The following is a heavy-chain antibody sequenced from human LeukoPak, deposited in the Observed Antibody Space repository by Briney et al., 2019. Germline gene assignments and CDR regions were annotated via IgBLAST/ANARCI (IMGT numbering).Heavy chain of an antibody. V-gene: IGHV3-30*02. CDR1: GFTFSSYG. CDR3: AKDARIVGATIAAYFQH. Sequence: PGGSLRLSCAASGFTFSSYGMHRVRQAPGKGLEWVAFIRYDGSNKYYADSVKGRFTISRDNSKNTPYLQMNSLRAEDTAVYYCAKDARIVGATIAAYFQHWGQGTLVTVSS. D-gene: IGHD1-26*01. J-gene: IGHJ1*01. CDR2: IRYDGSNK.